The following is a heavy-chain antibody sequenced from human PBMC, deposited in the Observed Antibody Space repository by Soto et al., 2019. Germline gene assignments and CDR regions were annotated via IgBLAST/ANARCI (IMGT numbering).Heavy chain of an antibody. CDR1: GGSISSYY. CDR2: IYYSGST. V-gene: IGHV4-59*01. D-gene: IGHD3-22*01. Sequence: PSETLSLTCTVSGGSISSYYWSWIRQPPGKGLEWIGYIYYSGSTNYNPSLKSRVTISVDTSKNQFSLKLSSVTAADTAVYYCAGTPLDYYDSSGYYGYWGQGTLVTVSS. CDR3: AGTPLDYYDSSGYYGY. J-gene: IGHJ4*02.